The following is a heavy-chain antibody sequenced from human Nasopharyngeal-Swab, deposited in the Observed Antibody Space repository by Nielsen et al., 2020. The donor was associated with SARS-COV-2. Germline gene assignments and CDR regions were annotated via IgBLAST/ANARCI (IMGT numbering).Heavy chain of an antibody. CDR1: GYSFTSYW. J-gene: IGHJ4*02. Sequence: KVSCKGSGYSFTSYWISWVRQMPGKGLEWMGRIDPSDSYTNYSPSFQGHVTISADKSISTAYLQWSSLKASDTAMYYCARTVASSFDSWGQGTLVTVSS. V-gene: IGHV5-10-1*01. D-gene: IGHD2-15*01. CDR2: IDPSDSYT. CDR3: ARTVASSFDS.